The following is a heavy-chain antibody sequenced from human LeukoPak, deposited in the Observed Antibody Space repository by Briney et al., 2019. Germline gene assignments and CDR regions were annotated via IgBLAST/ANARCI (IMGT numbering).Heavy chain of an antibody. CDR2: ISVYNGHT. CDR3: ASSPVRGVISTYYYYYMDV. CDR1: GYNFGNYD. Sequence: GASVKVSCKASGYNFGNYDISWVRQAPGQGLEWMGLISVYNGHTKYAQKLQGRVIMTTDTSTSTAYMELRSLRFDDTAVYFCASSPVRGVISTYYYYYMDVWGKGTTVTISS. D-gene: IGHD3-10*01. J-gene: IGHJ6*03. V-gene: IGHV1-18*01.